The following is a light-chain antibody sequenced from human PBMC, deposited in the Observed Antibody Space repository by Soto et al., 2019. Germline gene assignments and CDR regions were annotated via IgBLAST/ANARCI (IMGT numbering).Light chain of an antibody. CDR1: QGISSW. CDR2: AAS. CDR3: QQTNSFPLT. J-gene: IGKJ4*02. V-gene: IGKV1-12*01. Sequence: DIQVTQSPSSVSASVGDRVTITCRASQGISSWLVWYQQKPGKAPKLLIYAASTLQSGVPSRFSGSRSGTDFSLTITSLQPEDSATYFCQQTNSFPLTFGGGTKVQIK.